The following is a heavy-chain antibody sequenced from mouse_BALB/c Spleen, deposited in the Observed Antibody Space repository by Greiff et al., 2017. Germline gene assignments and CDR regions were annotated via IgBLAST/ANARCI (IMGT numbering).Heavy chain of an antibody. J-gene: IGHJ2*01. V-gene: IGHV10-1*02. D-gene: IGHD2-3*01. CDR1: GFTFNTYA. CDR3: VRRSYDGYHFDY. Sequence: EVKLVESGGGLVQPKGSLKLSCAASGFTFNTYAMNWVRQAPGKGLEWVARIRSKSNNYATYYADSVKDRFTISRDDSQSMLYLQMNNLKTEDTAMYYCVRRSYDGYHFDYWGQGTTLTVSS. CDR2: IRSKSNNYAT.